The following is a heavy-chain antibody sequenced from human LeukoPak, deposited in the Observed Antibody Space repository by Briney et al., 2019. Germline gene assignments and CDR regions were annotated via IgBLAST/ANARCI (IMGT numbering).Heavy chain of an antibody. CDR3: ARDLRWSSSGWYGSPSLDDY. V-gene: IGHV3-48*02. Sequence: PGGSLRLSCAASGFTFSSYSMNWVRQAPGKGLEWVSYISSSSSTIYYADSVKGRFTISRDNAKNSLYLQMNSLRDEDTAVYYCARDLRWSSSGWYGSPSLDDYWGQGTLVTVSS. J-gene: IGHJ4*02. D-gene: IGHD6-19*01. CDR2: ISSSSSTI. CDR1: GFTFSSYS.